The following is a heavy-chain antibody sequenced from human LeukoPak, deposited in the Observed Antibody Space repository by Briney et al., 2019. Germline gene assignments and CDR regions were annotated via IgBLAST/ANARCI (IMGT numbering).Heavy chain of an antibody. Sequence: SETLSLTCTVSGGSISSYYWSWIRQPPGKGLEWIGYIYYSGSTNYNPSLKSRVTISVDTSKNQFSLKLSSVTAADTAVYYCARHSKDVVVPAAILYYGMDVWGQGTTVTVSS. CDR1: GGSISSYY. CDR2: IYYSGST. V-gene: IGHV4-59*08. D-gene: IGHD2-2*01. J-gene: IGHJ6*02. CDR3: ARHSKDVVVPAAILYYGMDV.